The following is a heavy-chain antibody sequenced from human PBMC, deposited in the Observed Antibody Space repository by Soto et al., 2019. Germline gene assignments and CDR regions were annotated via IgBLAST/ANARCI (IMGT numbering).Heavy chain of an antibody. J-gene: IGHJ6*02. V-gene: IGHV4-39*01. Sequence: PSETLSLTCTVSGGSISSSSYYWGWIRQPPGKGLEWIGSIYYIGSTYYNPSLKSRVTISVDTSKNQFSLKLSSVTAADTAVYYCARHGVGGYDSPQIGMDVWGQRTTVAVSS. CDR2: IYYIGST. D-gene: IGHD5-12*01. CDR3: ARHGVGGYDSPQIGMDV. CDR1: GGSISSSSYY.